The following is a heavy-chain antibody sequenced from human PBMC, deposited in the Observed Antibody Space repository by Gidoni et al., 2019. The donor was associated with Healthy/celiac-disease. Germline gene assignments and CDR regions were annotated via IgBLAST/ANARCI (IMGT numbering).Heavy chain of an antibody. J-gene: IGHJ4*02. V-gene: IGHV3-48*01. Sequence: EVQLVESGGGLVQPGGSLRLSCAASGFTFSSYSLNWVRQAPGKGLEWVSYISSSSSTIYYADSVKGRFTISRDNAKNSLYLQMNSLRAEDTAVYYCARAGILTGYRETKNFFDYWGQGTLVTVSS. CDR3: ARAGILTGYRETKNFFDY. CDR1: GFTFSSYS. CDR2: ISSSSSTI. D-gene: IGHD3-9*01.